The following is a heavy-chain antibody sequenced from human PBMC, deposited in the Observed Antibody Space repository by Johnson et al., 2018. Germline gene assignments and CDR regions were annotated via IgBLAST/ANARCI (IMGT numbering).Heavy chain of an antibody. Sequence: QVQLVQSGGGLVKPGGSLRLSCAASGFTFSDYFMYWIRQAPGKGLEWVSYISVSGFTIYYADSVKGRFTIPRANAKNSLYLQLNSLRAEDTAVYYCSRDRYFYDTSGDDVFDIWGQGTMVTVSS. J-gene: IGHJ3*02. CDR2: ISVSGFTI. CDR3: SRDRYFYDTSGDDVFDI. V-gene: IGHV3-11*01. CDR1: GFTFSDYF. D-gene: IGHD3-22*01.